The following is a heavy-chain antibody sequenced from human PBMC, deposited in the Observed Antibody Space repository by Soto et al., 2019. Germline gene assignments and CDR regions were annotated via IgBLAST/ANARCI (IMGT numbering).Heavy chain of an antibody. CDR1: GYNFDSNW. CDR2: IYPGDSET. D-gene: IGHD3-10*01. CDR3: ARLTDSSGEPHYFDS. Sequence: GESLKISCQTAGYNFDSNWIGWVRQMPGKGLEWMGIIYPGDSETRYSPSFQGQVTFSVDKSFKTAYLQWRSLQASDTAMYYCARLTDSSGEPHYFDSWGQGTAVTVSS. V-gene: IGHV5-51*01. J-gene: IGHJ4*02.